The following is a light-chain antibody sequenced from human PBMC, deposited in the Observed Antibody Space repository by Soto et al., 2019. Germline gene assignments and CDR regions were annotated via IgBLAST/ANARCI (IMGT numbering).Light chain of an antibody. CDR3: QHYNSYSRT. V-gene: IGKV1-5*01. CDR2: DAS. Sequence: DIQMTQSPSTLSASVGDRVTITCRASQNVKEYLAWYQQKSGKAPNLLIYDASNLQSGVPSRFSGGGSGTEFTLTISNPQPDDFATYYCQHYNSYSRTFGQGPKVEI. J-gene: IGKJ1*01. CDR1: QNVKEY.